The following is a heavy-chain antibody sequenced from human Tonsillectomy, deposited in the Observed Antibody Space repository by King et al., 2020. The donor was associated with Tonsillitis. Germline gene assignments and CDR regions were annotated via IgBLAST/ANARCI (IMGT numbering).Heavy chain of an antibody. D-gene: IGHD5-12*01. J-gene: IGHJ4*02. V-gene: IGHV3-30*02. CDR1: GFTFSSYG. CDR2: IRYDGSNK. Sequence: VQLVESGGGVVQPGGSLRLSCAASGFTFSSYGMHWVRQAPGKGLEWVAFIRYDGSNKYYADSVKGRFTISRDNSKNTLYLQMNSLRAEDTAVYYCAKGVVATISGLYYCDYWGQGTLVTVSS. CDR3: AKGVVATISGLYYCDY.